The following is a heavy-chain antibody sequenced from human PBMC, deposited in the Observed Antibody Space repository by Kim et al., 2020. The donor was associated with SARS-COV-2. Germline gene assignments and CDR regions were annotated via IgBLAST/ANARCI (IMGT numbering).Heavy chain of an antibody. Sequence: SVKVSCKASGGTFSSYAISWVRQAPGQGLEWMGGIIPIFGTANYAQKFQGRVTITADESTSTAYMELSSLRSEDTAVYYCARAPSLEHRMAFDIWGQGTMVTVSS. CDR1: GGTFSSYA. V-gene: IGHV1-69*13. CDR3: ARAPSLEHRMAFDI. CDR2: IIPIFGTA. J-gene: IGHJ3*02.